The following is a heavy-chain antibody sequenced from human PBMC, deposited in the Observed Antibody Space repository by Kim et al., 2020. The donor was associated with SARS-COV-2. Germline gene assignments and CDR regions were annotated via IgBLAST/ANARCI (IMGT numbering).Heavy chain of an antibody. Sequence: SLKSRVTISVDTTKNQFSLKLSSVTAAGTAVYYCARISPSRRWLMSNRDYWGQGTLVTVSS. CDR3: ARISPSRRWLMSNRDY. J-gene: IGHJ4*02. V-gene: IGHV4-39*07. D-gene: IGHD3-22*01.